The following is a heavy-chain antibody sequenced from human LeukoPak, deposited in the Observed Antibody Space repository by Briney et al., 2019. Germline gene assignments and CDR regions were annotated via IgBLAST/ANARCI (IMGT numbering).Heavy chain of an antibody. Sequence: GGSLRLSCAASGFTFSGYWMTWVRQAPGKGLEWVANIKQAGSEKYYVDSVKGRFTISRDNAKNSLYLQMNSLRAEDTAVYYCAGVRGGYYFDYWGQGTLVTVSS. CDR2: IKQAGSEK. J-gene: IGHJ4*02. V-gene: IGHV3-7*01. CDR1: GFTFSGYW. CDR3: AGVRGGYYFDY. D-gene: IGHD3-10*01.